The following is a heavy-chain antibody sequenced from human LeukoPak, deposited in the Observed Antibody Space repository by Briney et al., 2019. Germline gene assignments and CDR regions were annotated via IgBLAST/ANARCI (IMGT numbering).Heavy chain of an antibody. D-gene: IGHD6-6*01. V-gene: IGHV1-2*06. CDR2: INPNSGGT. CDR1: GYTFTGYY. J-gene: IGHJ5*02. CDR3: ARSRYSSSLSSRWFDP. Sequence: ASVKVSCKASGYTFTGYYMHWVRQAPGQGLEWMGRINPNSGGTNYAQKFQGRVTMTRDTSISTAYMELSRLRSDDTAVYYCARSRYSSSLSSRWFDPWGQGTLVTVSS.